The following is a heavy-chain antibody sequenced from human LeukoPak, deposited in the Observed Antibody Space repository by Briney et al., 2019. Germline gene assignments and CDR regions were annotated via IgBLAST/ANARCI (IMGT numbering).Heavy chain of an antibody. V-gene: IGHV1-69*01. D-gene: IGHD3-22*01. J-gene: IGHJ6*03. CDR1: GGTFSSYA. CDR3: ARHPDYYDSSGYVNYYYYYYMDV. Sequence: SVKVSCKASGGTFSSYAISWVRQAPGQGLEWMGGIIPIFGTANYAQKFQGRVTITADESTSTAYMELSSLRSEDTAVYYCARHPDYYDSSGYVNYYYYYYMDVWGKGTTVTVSS. CDR2: IIPIFGTA.